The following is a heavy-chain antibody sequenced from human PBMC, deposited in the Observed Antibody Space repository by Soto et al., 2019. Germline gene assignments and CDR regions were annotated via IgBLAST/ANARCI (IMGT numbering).Heavy chain of an antibody. CDR3: ARDGGNSAFDY. CDR1: GFTFSSYA. V-gene: IGHV3-30-3*01. CDR2: ISYAGSNK. Sequence: QVQLVESGGGVVQPGRSLRLSCAATGFTFSSYAMHWVRQAPGKGLEWVAVISYAGSNKYYADSVKGRFTISRDNSKNTLYLQMNSLRAEDTAVYYCARDGGNSAFDYWGQGTLVAVSS. D-gene: IGHD2-21*02. J-gene: IGHJ4*02.